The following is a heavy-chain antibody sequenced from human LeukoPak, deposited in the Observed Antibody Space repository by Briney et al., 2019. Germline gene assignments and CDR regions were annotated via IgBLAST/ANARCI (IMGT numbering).Heavy chain of an antibody. CDR2: IYYSGNT. V-gene: IGHV4-39*01. CDR1: GGSISSSSYF. CDR3: ARGRNIAVAERNYYFDC. D-gene: IGHD6-19*01. J-gene: IGHJ4*02. Sequence: SETLSLTCTVSGGSISSSSYFWGWIRQPPGKGLEWIGSIYYSGNTYYTPSLKRRVTRYDDTSKNQFSLRLSSVTAADTAVYYCARGRNIAVAERNYYFDCWGEGTLVSVSS.